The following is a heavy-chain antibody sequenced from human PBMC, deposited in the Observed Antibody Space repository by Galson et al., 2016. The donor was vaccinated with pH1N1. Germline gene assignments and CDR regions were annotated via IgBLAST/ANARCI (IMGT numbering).Heavy chain of an antibody. J-gene: IGHJ3*01. D-gene: IGHD2-15*01. CDR3: AKPNCASSRCYHHFHV. V-gene: IGHV3-23*01. CDR2: MSGSGDNT. CDR1: GFTFTSHA. Sequence: SLRLSCAASGFTFTSHAMTWVRQAPGKGLEWVSTMSGSGDNTYYADSVKGRFIISKDNSKSTLYLQMYSLRGEDTAVYYCAKPNCASSRCYHHFHVWGQGTTVTVSS.